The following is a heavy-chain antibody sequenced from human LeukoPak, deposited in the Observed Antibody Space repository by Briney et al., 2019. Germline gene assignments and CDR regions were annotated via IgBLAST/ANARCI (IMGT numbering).Heavy chain of an antibody. CDR2: IRYDGSNK. V-gene: IGHV3-30*02. Sequence: GGSLRLSCAASGFTFSSYVMHWVRQAPGKGLEWVAFIRYDGSNKYYADSVKGRFTISRDNAKNSLYLQMNSLRAEDTAVYYCARRPYYYDSLDYWGQGTLVTVSS. D-gene: IGHD3-22*01. CDR1: GFTFSSYV. J-gene: IGHJ4*02. CDR3: ARRPYYYDSLDY.